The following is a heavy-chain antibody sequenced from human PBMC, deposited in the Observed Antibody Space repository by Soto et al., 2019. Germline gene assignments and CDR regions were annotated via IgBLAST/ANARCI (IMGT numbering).Heavy chain of an antibody. D-gene: IGHD1-26*01. J-gene: IGHJ3*01. CDR3: ATRERVDAFDV. CDR2: IVPIFGSI. CDR1: GGTFSSYG. Sequence: QVQLVQSGAEVKKPGSSVKVSCKASGGTFSSYGITWVRQAPGQGLEWMGGIVPIFGSINLAQKFRGRLTITPDKSTSTVYMELGSLPSEDTAVYYCATRERVDAFDVWGQGTMVTVSS. V-gene: IGHV1-69*06.